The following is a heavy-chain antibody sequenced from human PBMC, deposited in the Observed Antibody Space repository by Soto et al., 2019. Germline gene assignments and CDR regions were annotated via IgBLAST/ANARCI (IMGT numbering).Heavy chain of an antibody. J-gene: IGHJ4*02. CDR2: INAGIGDT. CDR1: GYTFTSYA. V-gene: IGHV1-3*01. D-gene: IGHD3-22*01. Sequence: ASVKVSCKASGYTFTSYAMHWVRQAPGQRLEWMGWINAGIGDTQYSQKFQGRVTITRDTSKNQFSLKLSSVTAADTAVYYCARTDYYDSSGYLFEYWGQGTVVTVSS. CDR3: ARTDYYDSSGYLFEY.